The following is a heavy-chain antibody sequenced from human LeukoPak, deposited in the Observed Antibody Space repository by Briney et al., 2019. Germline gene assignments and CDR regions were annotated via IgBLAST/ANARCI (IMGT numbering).Heavy chain of an antibody. J-gene: IGHJ4*02. CDR3: AKVSEPNYDFWSGYSSLDY. Sequence: GGSLRLPCAASGFTFSNYAMSWVRQAPGKGLEWVSAISGSGGSTHYADSVKGRFTISRDNSKNTVYLLMNSLRAEDTAVYYCAKVSEPNYDFWSGYSSLDYWGQGTLVTVSS. CDR1: GFTFSNYA. V-gene: IGHV3-23*01. CDR2: ISGSGGST. D-gene: IGHD3-3*01.